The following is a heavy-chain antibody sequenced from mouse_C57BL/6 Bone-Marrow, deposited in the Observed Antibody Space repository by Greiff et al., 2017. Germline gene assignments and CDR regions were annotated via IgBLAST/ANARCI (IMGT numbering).Heavy chain of an antibody. Sequence: QVQLQQPGAELVRPGASVKLSCKASGYTFTSYWMHWVKQRPGQGLEWIGVIDPSDSYTNYNQKFKGKATLTVDTSSSTAYMQLSNLTSEDSAVYYCARWGFDFRSSSYAMDYWGQGPSGTVSS. D-gene: IGHD1-1*01. CDR1: GYTFTSYW. J-gene: IGHJ4*01. V-gene: IGHV1-59*01. CDR2: IDPSDSYT. CDR3: ARWGFDFRSSSYAMDY.